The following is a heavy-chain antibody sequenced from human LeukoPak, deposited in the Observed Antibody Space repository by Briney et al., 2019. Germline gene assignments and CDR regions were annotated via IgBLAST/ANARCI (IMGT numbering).Heavy chain of an antibody. D-gene: IGHD5-18*01. CDR2: ISSSSSYI. Sequence: GGSLRLSCAASGFTFSSYSMNWVRQAPGKGLEWVSSISSSSSYIYYADSVKGRFTISRDNAKNSLYLQMNSRRAEDTAVYYCARTAISLNFDYWGQGTLVTVSS. J-gene: IGHJ4*02. CDR1: GFTFSSYS. CDR3: ARTAISLNFDY. V-gene: IGHV3-21*01.